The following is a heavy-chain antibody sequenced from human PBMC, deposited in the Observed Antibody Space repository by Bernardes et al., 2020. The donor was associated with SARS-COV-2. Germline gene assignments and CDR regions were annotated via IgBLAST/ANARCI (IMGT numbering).Heavy chain of an antibody. J-gene: IGHJ6*02. D-gene: IGHD4-17*01. Sequence: GGSLNISCKGSDYTFTNYWIGWVRQIPGKGLEWMGIIYPVDSDTKYSPSFQGRFTISADKSVNPAYLQWSSLKASDTAIYYCSRRRYGDFGVDVWGQGTTVTVSS. CDR2: IYPVDSDT. CDR3: SRRRYGDFGVDV. CDR1: DYTFTNYW. V-gene: IGHV5-51*01.